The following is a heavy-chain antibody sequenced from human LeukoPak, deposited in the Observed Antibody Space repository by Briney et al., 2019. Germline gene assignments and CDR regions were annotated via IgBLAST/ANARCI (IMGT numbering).Heavy chain of an antibody. CDR1: GFTFSSYW. CDR3: ARRGSRITIFGATQNWFDP. CDR2: IKQDGSEK. Sequence: PGGSLRLSCAASGFTFSSYWMSWVRQAPWKGLEWVANIKQDGSEKYYVDSVKGRFTISRDNAKNSLYLQMNSLRAEDTAVYYCARRGSRITIFGATQNWFDPWGQGTLVTVSS. D-gene: IGHD3-3*01. J-gene: IGHJ5*02. V-gene: IGHV3-7*01.